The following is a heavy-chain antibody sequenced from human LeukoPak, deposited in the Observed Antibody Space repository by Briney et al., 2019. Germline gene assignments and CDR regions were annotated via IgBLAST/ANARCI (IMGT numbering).Heavy chain of an antibody. CDR3: AKEESGPRVDY. CDR2: ISVSGGNT. J-gene: IGHJ4*02. Sequence: GGSLRLSCAASGFTFRTYAMSWVLQAPGKGLSWVSAISVSGGNTYYADSVKGRFTISRDNSKNTLYLQMNSLRAEDTAVYYCAKEESGPRVDYWGQGTLVTVSS. D-gene: IGHD3-10*01. CDR1: GFTFRTYA. V-gene: IGHV3-23*01.